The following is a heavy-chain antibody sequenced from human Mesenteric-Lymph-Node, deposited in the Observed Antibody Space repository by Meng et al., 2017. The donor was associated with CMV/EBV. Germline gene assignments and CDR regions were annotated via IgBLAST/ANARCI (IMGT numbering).Heavy chain of an antibody. J-gene: IGHJ4*02. D-gene: IGHD6-13*01. CDR3: AHRPLSSSSFFDY. Sequence: ISGFSITTDSVSVGWIRQPPGKALEWLALVYWDDDHLYNPSLKSRLTVTKDTSKNQVVLTMTNMDPVDTATYYCAHRPLSSSSFFDYWGQGTLVTVSS. CDR1: GFSITTDSVS. V-gene: IGHV2-5*02. CDR2: VYWDDDH.